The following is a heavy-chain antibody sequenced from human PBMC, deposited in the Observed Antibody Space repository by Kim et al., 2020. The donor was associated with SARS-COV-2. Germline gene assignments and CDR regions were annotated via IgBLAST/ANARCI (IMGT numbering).Heavy chain of an antibody. J-gene: IGHJ4*02. CDR1: GFSFSSYE. D-gene: IGHD5-12*01. CDR2: ISRTGSTI. V-gene: IGHV3-48*03. CDR3: ARDGNTGYEDYYFDY. Sequence: GGFLRLSCAASGFSFSSYELNWVRQAPGKGLEWVSYISRTGSTIYSADSVKGRFTISRDNAKNSLYLQMNNLRAGDTAVYYCARDGNTGYEDYYFDYWGQGTLVTVSS.